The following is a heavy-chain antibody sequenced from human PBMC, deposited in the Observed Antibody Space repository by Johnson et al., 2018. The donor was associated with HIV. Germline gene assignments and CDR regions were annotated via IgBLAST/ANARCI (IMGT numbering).Heavy chain of an antibody. Sequence: VQLVESGGGVERPGGSLRLSCAASGFTFDDYAMSWVRQAPGKGLEWVSGINWNGARTGYADSVKGRFTISRDNAKNSLYLQMNSLRAEDTALYYCAKDLRAVGATDAFDIWGQGTMVTVSS. D-gene: IGHD1-26*01. CDR3: AKDLRAVGATDAFDI. CDR2: INWNGART. V-gene: IGHV3-20*04. J-gene: IGHJ3*02. CDR1: GFTFDDYA.